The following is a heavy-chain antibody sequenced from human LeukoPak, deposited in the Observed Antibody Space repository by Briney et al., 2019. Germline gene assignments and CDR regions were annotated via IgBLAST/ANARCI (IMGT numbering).Heavy chain of an antibody. CDR1: GFTFSGSA. V-gene: IGHV3-73*01. D-gene: IGHD5-18*01. CDR3: TSGYSYGVYYYYYGMDV. CDR2: IRSKANSYAT. Sequence: PGGSLRLSCAASGFTFSGSAMHWVRQASGKGLEWVGRIRSKANSYATAYAASVKGRFTISRDGSKNTAYLQMNSLKTGDTAVYYCTSGYSYGVYYYYYGMDVWGQGTTVTVSS. J-gene: IGHJ6*02.